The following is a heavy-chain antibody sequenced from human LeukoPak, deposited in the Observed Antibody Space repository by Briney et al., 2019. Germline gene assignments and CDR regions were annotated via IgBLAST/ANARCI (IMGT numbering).Heavy chain of an antibody. CDR3: ARADSRAGAFDI. V-gene: IGHV3-48*03. J-gene: IGHJ3*02. Sequence: GGSLRLSCAVSGFTFSSYEMNWVRQAPGKGLEWVSYISSSGSTIYYADSVKGRFTISRDNAKNSLYLQMNSLRAEDTAVYYCARADSRAGAFDIWGQGTMVTVSS. D-gene: IGHD6-13*01. CDR2: ISSSGSTI. CDR1: GFTFSSYE.